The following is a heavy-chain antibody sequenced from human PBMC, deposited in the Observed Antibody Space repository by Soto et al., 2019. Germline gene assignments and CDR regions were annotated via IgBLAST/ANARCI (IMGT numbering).Heavy chain of an antibody. CDR3: AMVDVYVTPSPQDV. D-gene: IGHD3-16*01. CDR2: INTYNGNT. J-gene: IGHJ6*02. CDR1: GYTFTRYG. V-gene: IGHV1-18*01. Sequence: QVQLVQSGAEVKNPGPSVKVSCKASGYTFTRYGIVWARQAPGQGLEWMGWINTYNGNTTYAQNVQGRVTLTTDTSTSTAYMELRSLRPNDTAIYYCAMVDVYVTPSPQDVWGQGTTVIVSS.